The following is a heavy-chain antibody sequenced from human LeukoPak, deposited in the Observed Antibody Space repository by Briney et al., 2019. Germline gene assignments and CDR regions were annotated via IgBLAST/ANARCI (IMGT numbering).Heavy chain of an antibody. V-gene: IGHV4-4*09. CDR2: IYTSVST. J-gene: IGHJ5*02. CDR1: GGSFSGYY. D-gene: IGHD6-6*01. Sequence: PSETLSLTCAVYGGSFSGYYWSWIREPPGKGLEWIGYIYTSVSTNYNPSLKSRVTISVDTSKNQFSLKLSSVTAADTAVYYCARLRARPLNWFDPWGQGTLVTVSS. CDR3: ARLRARPLNWFDP.